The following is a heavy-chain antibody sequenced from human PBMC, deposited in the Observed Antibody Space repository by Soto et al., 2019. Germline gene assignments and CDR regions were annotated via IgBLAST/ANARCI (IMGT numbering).Heavy chain of an antibody. J-gene: IGHJ1*01. Sequence: GSLRLSCAASGFTFSSYAMSWVRQAPGKGLEWVSAISGSGGSTYYADSVKGRFTISRDNARNSLYLQMNSLRGDDTAVYYCARPSEAAAGNFQFWGHGTLVTVSS. CDR3: ARPSEAAAGNFQF. CDR1: GFTFSSYA. CDR2: ISGSGGST. D-gene: IGHD6-13*01. V-gene: IGHV3-23*01.